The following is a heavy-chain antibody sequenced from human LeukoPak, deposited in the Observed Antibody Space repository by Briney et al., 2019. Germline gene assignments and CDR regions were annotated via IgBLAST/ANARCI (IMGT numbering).Heavy chain of an antibody. CDR3: AKESLGYCSSTSCNKKGSFDY. V-gene: IGHV3-48*01. CDR1: GFTFSTYT. D-gene: IGHD2-2*01. CDR2: IDSSSSTI. J-gene: IGHJ4*02. Sequence: GGSLRLSCAASGFTFSTYTMNWVRQAPGKGLEWVSYIDSSSSTIYYADSVKGRFTISRDNSKNTLYLQMNSLRAEDTAVYYCAKESLGYCSSTSCNKKGSFDYWGQGTLVTVSS.